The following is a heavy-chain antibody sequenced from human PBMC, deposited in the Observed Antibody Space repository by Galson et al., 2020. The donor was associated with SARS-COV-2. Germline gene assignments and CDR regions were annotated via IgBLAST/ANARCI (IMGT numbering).Heavy chain of an antibody. CDR2: ILYSGST. D-gene: IGHD2-21*01. CDR1: GGSIGTYY. Sequence: SETLSLTCSVSGGSIGTYYWTWIRQPPGKGLEWIGYILYSGSTNYNPSLKSRVTQSVDMSENQVSLKLSSVTAADTAVYYCARLVRRPPGTYDYYYAMDVWGQGTTVTVSS. J-gene: IGHJ6*02. V-gene: IGHV4-59*08. CDR3: ARLVRRPPGTYDYYYAMDV.